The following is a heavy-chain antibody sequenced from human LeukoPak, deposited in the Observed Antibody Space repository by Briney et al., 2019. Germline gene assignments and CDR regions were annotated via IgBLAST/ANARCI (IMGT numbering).Heavy chain of an antibody. Sequence: GGSLRLSCAASGFTFSTYSMNWVRQTPGKGLEWVGRILTTGESGTTDYGTTDYAAPVKGRFTISRDDSRSILYLQMNSLRTEDTAVYYCTTRVVTTNDFWGQGILVTVSS. CDR1: GFTFSTYS. CDR3: TTRVVTTNDF. CDR2: ILTTGESGTT. J-gene: IGHJ4*02. D-gene: IGHD2-21*02. V-gene: IGHV3-15*01.